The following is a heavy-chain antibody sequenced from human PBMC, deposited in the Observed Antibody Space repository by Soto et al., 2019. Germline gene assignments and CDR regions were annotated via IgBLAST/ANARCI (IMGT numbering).Heavy chain of an antibody. J-gene: IGHJ5*02. V-gene: IGHV3-23*01. Sequence: PGGSLRLSCAASGFTFSTYAMSWVRQAPGKGLEWVSGISGNGGHTYYADSVKGRFTISRDKSRSTLYLQMISLRPEDTATYYCAKGWTMSRTSRFDPWGQGTLVIVSS. D-gene: IGHD3-10*02. CDR2: ISGNGGHT. CDR3: AKGWTMSRTSRFDP. CDR1: GFTFSTYA.